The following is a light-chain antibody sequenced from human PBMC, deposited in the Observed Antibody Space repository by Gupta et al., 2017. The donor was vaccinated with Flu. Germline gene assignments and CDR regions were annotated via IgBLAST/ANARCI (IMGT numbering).Light chain of an antibody. CDR3: MQALQTPPT. CDR2: LGS. V-gene: IGKV2-28*01. J-gene: IGKJ2*01. CDR1: QSLLHSNGYNY. Sequence: ISCRSSQSLLHSNGYNYLDWYLQKPGQSPQLLIYLGSNRASGVPDRFSGSGSGTEFTLKISRVEAEDVGVYYCMQALQTPPTFGQGTKLEIK.